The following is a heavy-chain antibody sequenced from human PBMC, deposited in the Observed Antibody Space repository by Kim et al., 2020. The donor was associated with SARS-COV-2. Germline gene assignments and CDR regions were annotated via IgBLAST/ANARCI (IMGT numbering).Heavy chain of an antibody. Sequence: SETLSLTCTVSGGSISSSSYYWGWIRQPPGKGLEWIGSIYYSGSTYYNPSLKSRVTISVDTSKNQFSLKLSSVTAADTAVYYCARRVRSSPAGYYYDSSGFRADAFDIWGQGTMVTVSS. CDR1: GGSISSSSYY. D-gene: IGHD3-22*01. CDR3: ARRVRSSPAGYYYDSSGFRADAFDI. CDR2: IYYSGST. V-gene: IGHV4-39*01. J-gene: IGHJ3*02.